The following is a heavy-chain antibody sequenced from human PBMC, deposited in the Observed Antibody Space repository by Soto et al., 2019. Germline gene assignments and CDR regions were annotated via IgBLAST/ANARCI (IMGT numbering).Heavy chain of an antibody. J-gene: IGHJ4*02. V-gene: IGHV3-30*04. CDR2: VSFDGKVT. Sequence: GGSLRLSCTGSGFTVNSLSLHWVRQGPDKGLEWVAVVSFDGKVTYYADSVKGRFTVSRDNSKNTIYLQANSLRAEDTAVYYCAREPYGDSQYFDYWGQGT. CDR3: AREPYGDSQYFDY. D-gene: IGHD2-21*02. CDR1: GFTVNSLS.